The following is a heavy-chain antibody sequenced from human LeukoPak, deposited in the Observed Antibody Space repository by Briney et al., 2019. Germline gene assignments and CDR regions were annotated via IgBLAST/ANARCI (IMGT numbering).Heavy chain of an antibody. V-gene: IGHV4-61*05. CDR3: ARFAYCGGHCWYYFDY. CDR2: IYSSGST. CDR1: GGSISSSSYY. Sequence: SETLSLTCTVSGGSISSSSYYWGWIRQPPGKGLEWLGYIYSSGSTNYNPSLNSRVTISVDTSKNQFSLKLSSVTAADTAVYYCARFAYCGGHCWYYFDYWGQGTLVTVSS. D-gene: IGHD2-21*02. J-gene: IGHJ4*02.